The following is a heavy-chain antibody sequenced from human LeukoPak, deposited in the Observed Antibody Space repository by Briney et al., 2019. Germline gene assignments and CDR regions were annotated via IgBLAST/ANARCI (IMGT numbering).Heavy chain of an antibody. J-gene: IGHJ4*02. CDR2: ISTSSSSSSYI. Sequence: GGSLRLSCAASGFSFSTYSMNWVRQAPGKGLEWVSSISTSSSSSSYIYYADSVTGRFTISRDNAKNSLYLQMNSLRAEDTAVYYCARRATTERGHSYGLDYWGQGTLVTVSS. D-gene: IGHD5-18*01. V-gene: IGHV3-21*01. CDR3: ARRATTERGHSYGLDY. CDR1: GFSFSTYS.